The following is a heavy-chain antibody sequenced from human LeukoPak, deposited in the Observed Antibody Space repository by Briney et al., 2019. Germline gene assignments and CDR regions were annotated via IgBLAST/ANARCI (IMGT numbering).Heavy chain of an antibody. D-gene: IGHD6-6*01. J-gene: IGHJ4*02. Sequence: SETLSLTCTVSGGSISSYYWSWIRQPPGKGLEWIGYIYYSGSTNYNPSLKSRVTVSVDTSKNQFSLKRSSVTAADTAVYYRARWRSSSSGFGYWGQGTLVTVSS. V-gene: IGHV4-59*01. CDR3: ARWRSSSSGFGY. CDR2: IYYSGST. CDR1: GGSISSYY.